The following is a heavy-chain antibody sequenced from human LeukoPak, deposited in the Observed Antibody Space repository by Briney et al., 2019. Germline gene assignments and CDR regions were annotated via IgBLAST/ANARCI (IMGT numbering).Heavy chain of an antibody. Sequence: GGSLRLSCAASGFTFSSYWMSWVRQAPGKGLEWVANIDRDGGDIHYVDSVKGRFTISRDNAKNSLYLQMNSLRAEDTAVYFCARDLGRYRADYWGQGTLVTVSS. V-gene: IGHV3-7*04. D-gene: IGHD6-19*01. CDR3: ARDLGRYRADY. CDR1: GFTFSSYW. CDR2: IDRDGGDI. J-gene: IGHJ4*02.